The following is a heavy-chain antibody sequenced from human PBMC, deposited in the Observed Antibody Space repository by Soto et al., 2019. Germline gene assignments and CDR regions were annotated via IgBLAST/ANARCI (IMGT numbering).Heavy chain of an antibody. Sequence: PGESLKISCKGSGYSFTSYWIDWVRQMPGKGLEWMGIIYPGDSDTRYSPSFQGQVTISADKSISTAYLQWSSLKASDTAMYYCARHSGGWPNYYYYGMDVWGQGTTVTVSS. D-gene: IGHD6-19*01. J-gene: IGHJ6*02. CDR2: IYPGDSDT. CDR1: GYSFTSYW. CDR3: ARHSGGWPNYYYYGMDV. V-gene: IGHV5-51*01.